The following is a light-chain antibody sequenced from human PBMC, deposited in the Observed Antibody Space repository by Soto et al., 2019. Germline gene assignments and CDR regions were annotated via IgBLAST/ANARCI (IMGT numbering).Light chain of an antibody. Sequence: QSVLTQPPSASGSPGQSVTISCTGTSSVVGGYNYVSWYQQHPGKAPKLMIYEVSKRPSGVPDRFSGSKSGNTASLTVSGLQAEDEADYYCSSYAGSNNYVFRTGTKVPVL. J-gene: IGLJ1*01. V-gene: IGLV2-8*01. CDR2: EVS. CDR1: SSVVGGYNY. CDR3: SSYAGSNNYV.